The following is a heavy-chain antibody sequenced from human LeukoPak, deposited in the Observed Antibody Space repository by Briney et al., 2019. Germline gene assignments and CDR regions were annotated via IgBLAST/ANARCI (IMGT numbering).Heavy chain of an antibody. CDR1: GFTFSSYA. CDR2: ISYDGSNK. Sequence: GGSLRLSCAASGFTFSSYAMHWVRQAPGKGLEWVAVISYDGSNKYYADSVKGRFTISRDNSKNTPYLQMNSLRAEDTAVYYCARGRPYFDYWGQGTLVTVSS. CDR3: ARGRPYFDY. V-gene: IGHV3-30*01. J-gene: IGHJ4*02.